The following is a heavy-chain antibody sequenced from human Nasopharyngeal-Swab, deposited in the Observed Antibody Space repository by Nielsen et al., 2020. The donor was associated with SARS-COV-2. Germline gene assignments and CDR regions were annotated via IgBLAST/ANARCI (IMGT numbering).Heavy chain of an antibody. CDR3: TRDSTTFGGVIPNFDY. Sequence: SQTLSLTGAISGDTVSSNNAAWSWIRQSPSRGLEWLGRTYYSSKWFSDYAVSVKGRITITPDTSKNQFSLQLNSVTPEDTAVYYCTRDSTTFGGVIPNFDYWGQGTLVTVSS. CDR1: GDTVSSNNAA. D-gene: IGHD3-3*01. J-gene: IGHJ4*02. V-gene: IGHV6-1*01. CDR2: TYYSSKWFS.